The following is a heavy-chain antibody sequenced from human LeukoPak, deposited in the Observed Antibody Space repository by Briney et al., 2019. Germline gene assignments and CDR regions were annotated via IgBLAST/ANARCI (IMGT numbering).Heavy chain of an antibody. J-gene: IGHJ3*02. D-gene: IGHD6-19*01. Sequence: SETLSLTCTVSGGSISSYYWSWIRQPAGKGLEWIGRIYTSGSTNYNPSLKSRVTMSVDTSKNQFSLKLSSVTAAGTAVYYCARDVTAVAGRRGAAFDIWGQGTMVTVSS. V-gene: IGHV4-4*07. CDR3: ARDVTAVAGRRGAAFDI. CDR1: GGSISSYY. CDR2: IYTSGST.